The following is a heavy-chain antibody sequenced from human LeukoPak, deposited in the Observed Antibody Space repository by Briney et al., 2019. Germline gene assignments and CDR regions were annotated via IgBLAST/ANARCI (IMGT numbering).Heavy chain of an antibody. V-gene: IGHV3-53*01. CDR1: GFTVSSNY. CDR3: ARGDSGGYSSPYFDY. Sequence: GGSLRLSCAASGFTVSSNYMSWVRQAPGKGLEWVSVIYSGGSTYYADSVKGRFTISRDNSKNTLYLQMNSLRAEDTAVYYCARGDSGGYSSPYFDYWGQGTLVTVSS. D-gene: IGHD3-22*01. CDR2: IYSGGST. J-gene: IGHJ4*02.